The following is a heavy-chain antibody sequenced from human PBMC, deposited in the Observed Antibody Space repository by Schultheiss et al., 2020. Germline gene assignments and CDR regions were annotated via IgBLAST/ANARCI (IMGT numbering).Heavy chain of an antibody. CDR2: ISSSGSTI. Sequence: GESLKISCAASGFTFSDYYMSWIRQAPGKGLEWVSYISSSGSTIYYADSVKGRFTISRDNAKNSLYLQMNSLRAEDTAVYYCARAMYRPGGSYYYYYGMDVWGQGTTVTVSS. V-gene: IGHV3-11*01. J-gene: IGHJ6*02. D-gene: IGHD3-10*02. CDR1: GFTFSDYY. CDR3: ARAMYRPGGSYYYYYGMDV.